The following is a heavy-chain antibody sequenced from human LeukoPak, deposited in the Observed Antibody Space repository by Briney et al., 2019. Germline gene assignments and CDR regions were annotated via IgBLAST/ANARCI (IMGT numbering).Heavy chain of an antibody. CDR1: GYTFSYYW. Sequence: GGSLRLSCAASGYTFSYYWMSWVRQAPGKGLEWVANIKQDGSEKYYVDSVKGRFTISRDNAKNSLYLQMNSLRAGDTAVYYCARIVVMVAATPGHYGMDVWGQGTTVTVSS. CDR2: IKQDGSEK. D-gene: IGHD2-15*01. CDR3: ARIVVMVAATPGHYGMDV. V-gene: IGHV3-7*01. J-gene: IGHJ6*02.